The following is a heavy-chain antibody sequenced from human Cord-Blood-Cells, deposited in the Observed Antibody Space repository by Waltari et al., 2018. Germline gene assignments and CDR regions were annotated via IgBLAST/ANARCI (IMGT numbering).Heavy chain of an antibody. CDR1: GFTVSSNY. CDR3: ARVPPDYGGNSYYFDY. V-gene: IGHV3-53*01. D-gene: IGHD4-17*01. J-gene: IGHJ4*02. CDR2: IDSGGST. Sequence: EVQLVESGGGLIQPGGSLRLSCAASGFTVSSNYMSWVRQAPGKGLEWVSVIDSGGSTYYADSVKGRFTISRDNSKNTLYLQMNSLRAEDTAVYYCARVPPDYGGNSYYFDYWGQGTLVTVSS.